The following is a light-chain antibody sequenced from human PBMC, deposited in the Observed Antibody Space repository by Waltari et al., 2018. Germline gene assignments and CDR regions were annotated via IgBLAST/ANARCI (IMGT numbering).Light chain of an antibody. CDR3: QQYDDYSLYT. V-gene: IGKV1-5*03. CDR2: QAS. CDR1: LNINSW. J-gene: IGKJ2*01. Sequence: DVQMTQSPSTVSASIGDRVTITCRASLNINSWLAWYQQKPGKAPKLLIYQASTLESGVPSRFTGSGSGTEFTLTISSLQPDDFATYFCQQYDDYSLYTFSQGTKVEIK.